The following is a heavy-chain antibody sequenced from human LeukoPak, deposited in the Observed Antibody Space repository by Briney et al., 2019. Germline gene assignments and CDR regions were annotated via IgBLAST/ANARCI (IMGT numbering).Heavy chain of an antibody. V-gene: IGHV1-2*02. CDR1: GYTFTSNY. J-gene: IGHJ4*02. CDR3: ARDYGSGSSNDY. CDR2: INPNSGGT. Sequence: ASVKVSCKASGYTFTSNYMHWVRQAPGQGLKWMGWINPNSGGTNYAQKFQGRVTMTRDTSISTAYMELSRLRSDDTAVYYCARDYGSGSSNDYWGQGTLVTVSS. D-gene: IGHD3-10*01.